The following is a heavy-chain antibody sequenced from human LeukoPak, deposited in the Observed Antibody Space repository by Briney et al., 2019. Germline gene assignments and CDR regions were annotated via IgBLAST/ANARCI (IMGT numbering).Heavy chain of an antibody. Sequence: PSETLSLTCTVSGGSLSSYYWSWIRQPAGKGLEWIGRNYTSGSTNYNPSLKSRVTLSVDPPQNQFSLKLTSVTPADPAVHSWAIEAVLLWFGELSDWGQETLVTVSS. D-gene: IGHD3-10*01. J-gene: IGHJ4*02. CDR3: AIEAVLLWFGELSD. CDR1: GGSLSSYY. V-gene: IGHV4-4*07. CDR2: NYTSGST.